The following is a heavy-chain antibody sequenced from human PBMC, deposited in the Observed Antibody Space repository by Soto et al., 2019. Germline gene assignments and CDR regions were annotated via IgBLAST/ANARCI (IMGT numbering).Heavy chain of an antibody. V-gene: IGHV3-21*01. D-gene: IGHD1-26*01. CDR3: ARDPSDLWEPDQYFPH. Sequence: GGSLRLSCAASGFTFSSYSMNWVRQAPGKGLEWVSSISSSSRHIYYADSVKGRFTISRDNAKNSLYLKMNSLRAEDTAMYFCARDPSDLWEPDQYFPHWGQGTLVTVSS. CDR1: GFTFSSYS. J-gene: IGHJ1*01. CDR2: ISSSSRHI.